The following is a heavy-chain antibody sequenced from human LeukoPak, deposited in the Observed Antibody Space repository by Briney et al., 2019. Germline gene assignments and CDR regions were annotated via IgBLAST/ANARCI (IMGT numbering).Heavy chain of an antibody. CDR2: IYYSGST. D-gene: IGHD1-26*01. CDR3: ARGEAGATTDFDY. Sequence: SETLSLTCTVSGASISSYYWSWIRQPPGKGLEWIGYIYYSGSTNYNPSLKSRVTISVDTSKNQFSLKLSSVTAADTAVYYCARGEAGATTDFDYWGQGTLVTVSS. V-gene: IGHV4-59*01. CDR1: GASISSYY. J-gene: IGHJ4*02.